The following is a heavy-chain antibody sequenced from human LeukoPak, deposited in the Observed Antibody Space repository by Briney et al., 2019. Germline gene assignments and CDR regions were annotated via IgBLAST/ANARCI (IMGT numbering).Heavy chain of an antibody. CDR2: INPNSGGT. D-gene: IGHD2-8*01. J-gene: IGHJ4*02. Sequence: GASVKVSCKASGGTFSSYAISWVRQAPGQGLEWMGWINPNSGGTNYAQKFQGRVTMTRDTSISTAYMELSRLRSDDTAVYYCARIMEGGYFDYWGQGTLVTVSS. V-gene: IGHV1-2*02. CDR1: GGTFSSYA. CDR3: ARIMEGGYFDY.